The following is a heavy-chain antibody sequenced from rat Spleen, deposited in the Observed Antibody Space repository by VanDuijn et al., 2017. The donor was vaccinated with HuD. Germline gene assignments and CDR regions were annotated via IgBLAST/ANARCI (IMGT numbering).Heavy chain of an antibody. D-gene: IGHD1-12*01. CDR2: IWGNGNA. Sequence: QVQLKESGPGLVKPSLTLSLTCTVSGFSLSNYGVFWFRQPPGKGLEWMGVIWGNGNANYNSVLKSRLSISRDTSKSQVFLKMNNLQTEDTAIYFCARSDYASPYYFDYWGQGVMVTVSS. CDR1: GFSLSNYG. J-gene: IGHJ2*01. CDR3: ARSDYASPYYFDY. V-gene: IGHV2-13*01.